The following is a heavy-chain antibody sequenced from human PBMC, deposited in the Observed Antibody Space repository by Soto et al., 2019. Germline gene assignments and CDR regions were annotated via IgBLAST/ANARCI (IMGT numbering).Heavy chain of an antibody. CDR3: AKEGLYDRSGYCFSWGY. V-gene: IGHV3-23*01. CDR2: ISGSGGST. Sequence: EVQLLESGGGLVQPGGSLRLSCAASGFTFSSYAMSLVRQAPGKGLEWVSAISGSGGSTYYADSVKGRFTISRDNSTNTLSLQMNSLRAEVRVVYYCAKEGLYDRSGYCFSWGYWGQGTLVTVSS. D-gene: IGHD3-22*01. CDR1: GFTFSSYA. J-gene: IGHJ4*02.